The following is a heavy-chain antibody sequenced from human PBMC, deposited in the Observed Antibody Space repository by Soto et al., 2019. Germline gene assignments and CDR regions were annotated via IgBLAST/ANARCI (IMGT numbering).Heavy chain of an antibody. J-gene: IGHJ4*02. Sequence: SVKVSCKTSGGTFSLYAISWVRQAPGQGLEWMGGIIPIFGTPNYAQKLQGRVTITADESTNTAYMELSSLRSEDTAVFYCARSYYDSSGYYYYFDLWGQGTLVTVSS. CDR3: ARSYYDSSGYYYYFDL. V-gene: IGHV1-69*13. CDR1: GGTFSLYA. D-gene: IGHD3-22*01. CDR2: IIPIFGTP.